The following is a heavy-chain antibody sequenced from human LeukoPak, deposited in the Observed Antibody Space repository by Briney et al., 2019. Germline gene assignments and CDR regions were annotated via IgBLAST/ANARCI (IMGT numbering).Heavy chain of an antibody. J-gene: IGHJ4*02. CDR3: AKDSVYCSSTSCYVY. D-gene: IGHD2-2*01. V-gene: IGHV3-23*01. CDR1: GFTFSSYA. CDR2: ISGSGGST. Sequence: GGSLRLSCAASGFTFSSYAMSWDRQAPGKGLDWVSAISGSGGSTYYADSVKGRFTISRDNSKNTLYLQMNSLRAEDTAVYYCAKDSVYCSSTSCYVYWGQGTLVTVSS.